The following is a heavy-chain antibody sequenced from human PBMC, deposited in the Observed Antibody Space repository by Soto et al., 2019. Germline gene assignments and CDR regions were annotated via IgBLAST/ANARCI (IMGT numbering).Heavy chain of an antibody. CDR2: ISYSGST. Sequence: PSETLSLTCTVSGGSTSSGDYYWSWIRQPPGKGLEWIGYISYSGSTFYNPSLKSRLTISVDTSKNQFSLKLSSVTAADTAVYYCASRVVDAGYFDYWGQGTLVTVSS. D-gene: IGHD2-15*01. CDR3: ASRVVDAGYFDY. J-gene: IGHJ4*02. CDR1: GGSTSSGDYY. V-gene: IGHV4-30-4*01.